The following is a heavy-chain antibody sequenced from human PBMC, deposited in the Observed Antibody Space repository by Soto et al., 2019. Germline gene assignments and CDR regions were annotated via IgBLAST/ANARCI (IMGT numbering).Heavy chain of an antibody. CDR3: ARARVEMVHFDY. D-gene: IGHD3-10*01. CDR2: VYYSGIT. J-gene: IGHJ4*02. CDR1: GGSISSYY. Sequence: QVQLQESGPGLVKPSETLSLTCTVSGGSISSYYWSWIRQPPGKGLELIGYVYYSGITNYNPSLKSRVTISVDTSKNQFSLKLSSVTAADTAVYYCARARVEMVHFDYWGQGTLVTVSS. V-gene: IGHV4-59*01.